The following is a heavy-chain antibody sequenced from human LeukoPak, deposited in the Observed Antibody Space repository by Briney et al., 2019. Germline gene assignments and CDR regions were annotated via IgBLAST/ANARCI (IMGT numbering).Heavy chain of an antibody. J-gene: IGHJ3*02. CDR3: ASQQGIYYYDSNRGGAFDI. CDR1: GFAFSSYG. D-gene: IGHD3-22*01. V-gene: IGHV3-23*01. Sequence: LSGGSLRLSCAASGFAFSSYGMSWVRQAPGKGLEWVSTIDVSGDSTFYADSLKGRFTISRDNSKNTLYLQMTSLRAEDTAVYFCASQQGIYYYDSNRGGAFDIWGQGTLVTVSS. CDR2: IDVSGDST.